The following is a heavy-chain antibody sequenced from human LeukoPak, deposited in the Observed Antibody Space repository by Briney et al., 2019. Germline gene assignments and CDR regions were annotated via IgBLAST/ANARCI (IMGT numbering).Heavy chain of an antibody. Sequence: MSSETLSLTCAVYGGSFSGYYWSWIRQPPGKGLEWIGEINHSGSTNYNPSLKSRVTMSLDTSKNQFSLKLNSVTATDTAVYYCARHTSGSSLDYWGQGSLVTVSS. CDR3: ARHTSGSSLDY. J-gene: IGHJ4*02. CDR1: GGSFSGYY. V-gene: IGHV4-34*01. D-gene: IGHD6-6*01. CDR2: INHSGST.